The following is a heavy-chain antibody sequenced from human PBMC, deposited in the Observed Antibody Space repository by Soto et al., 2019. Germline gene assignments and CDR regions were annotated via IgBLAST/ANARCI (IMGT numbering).Heavy chain of an antibody. CDR1: GGSMSSYY. J-gene: IGHJ5*02. Sequence: QVHLQQSGPGLVNPSETLSLTCTVSGGSMSSYYWTWIRQPAGKGLEWIGRVYSSGGTHYNPSLKRRVAISLDTSKNQFSVRLLSVTDADPSVYYCARGQRFSAGFDPWGQGPLVTASS. CDR3: ARGQRFSAGFDP. D-gene: IGHD3-3*01. CDR2: VYSSGGT. V-gene: IGHV4-4*07.